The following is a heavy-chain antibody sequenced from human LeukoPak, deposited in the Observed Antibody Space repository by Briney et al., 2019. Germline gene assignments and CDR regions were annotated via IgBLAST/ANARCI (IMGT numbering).Heavy chain of an antibody. J-gene: IGHJ6*02. CDR3: ARETLDYYYYYGMDV. Sequence: ASVKVSCKASGYTFTSYGISWVRQAPGQGLEWMGWISAYNGNTNYAQKLQGRVTMTTDTSTSTAYMELRSLRSDDTAVYYCARETLDYYYYYGMDVRGQGTTVTVSS. V-gene: IGHV1-18*01. CDR1: GYTFTSYG. CDR2: ISAYNGNT.